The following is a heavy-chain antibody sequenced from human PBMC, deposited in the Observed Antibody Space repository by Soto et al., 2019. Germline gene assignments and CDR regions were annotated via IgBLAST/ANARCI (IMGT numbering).Heavy chain of an antibody. Sequence: SETLPLTCTVSGASIISGGYYWSLIRQHPGKGLEWIGYMYYSGTTYYNPSLKSRVTMSLDTSKNQFSLKLSSVTAADTAVYYCARLGYCINTDCGSVGCWGQGILVTVSS. CDR1: GASIISGGYY. CDR3: ARLGYCINTDCGSVGC. D-gene: IGHD2-8*01. CDR2: MYYSGTT. J-gene: IGHJ4*02. V-gene: IGHV4-31*03.